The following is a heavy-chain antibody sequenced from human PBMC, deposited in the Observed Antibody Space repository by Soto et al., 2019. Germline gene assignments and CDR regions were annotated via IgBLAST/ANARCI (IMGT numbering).Heavy chain of an antibody. J-gene: IGHJ6*03. V-gene: IGHV4-34*01. CDR2: INHSGST. CDR3: ARGKFGFSYYYYYYLDV. D-gene: IGHD2-21*01. CDR1: DGSFSDYY. Sequence: SETLSLTCAVYDGSFSDYYWTWIRQSPGKGLERNGEINHSGSTSYKSSLKSRVTISIDTSKNQFSLELASVTASDTAVYYCARGKFGFSYYYYYYLDVWGKGTTVTVSS.